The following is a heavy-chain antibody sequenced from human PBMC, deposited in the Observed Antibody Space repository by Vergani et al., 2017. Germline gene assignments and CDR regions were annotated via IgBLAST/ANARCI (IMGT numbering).Heavy chain of an antibody. D-gene: IGHD3-3*01. CDR3: ARVQELDDFWSGYRVRYYYYMDV. CDR1: GGSFSGYY. V-gene: IGHV4-34*01. CDR2: INHSGST. Sequence: QVQLQQWGAGLLKPSETLSLTCAVYGGSFSGYYWSWIRQPPGKGLEWIGEINHSGSTNDNPSLKSRVTISVDTSKNQFSLKLSSVTAADTAVYYCARVQELDDFWSGYRVRYYYYMDVWGKGTTVTVSS. J-gene: IGHJ6*03.